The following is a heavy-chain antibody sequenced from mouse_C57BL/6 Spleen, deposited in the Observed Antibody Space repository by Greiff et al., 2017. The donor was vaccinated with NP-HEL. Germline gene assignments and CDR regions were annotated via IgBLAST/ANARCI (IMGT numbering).Heavy chain of an antibody. CDR1: GYTFTSYW. Sequence: QVHVKQSGAELVKPGASVKLSCKASGYTFTSYWMHWVKQRPGRGLEWIGRIDPNSGGTKYNEKFKSKATLTVDKPSSTAYMQLSSLTSEDSAVYYCAREERASYVAMDYWGQGTSVTVAS. CDR3: AREERASYVAMDY. CDR2: IDPNSGGT. D-gene: IGHD2-12*01. J-gene: IGHJ4*01. V-gene: IGHV1-72*01.